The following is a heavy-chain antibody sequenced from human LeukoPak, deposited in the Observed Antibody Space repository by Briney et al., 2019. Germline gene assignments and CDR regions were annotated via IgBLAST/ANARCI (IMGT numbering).Heavy chain of an antibody. D-gene: IGHD2-2*01. Sequence: SETLSLTCAVYGGSFSGYYWSWIRQPPGKGLEWIGEINHSGSTNYNPSLKSRVTISVDTSKNQFSLKLSSVTAADTAVYYCARGGCSSTSCFYYFDYWGQGTLVTVS. CDR1: GGSFSGYY. CDR2: INHSGST. J-gene: IGHJ4*02. CDR3: ARGGCSSTSCFYYFDY. V-gene: IGHV4-34*01.